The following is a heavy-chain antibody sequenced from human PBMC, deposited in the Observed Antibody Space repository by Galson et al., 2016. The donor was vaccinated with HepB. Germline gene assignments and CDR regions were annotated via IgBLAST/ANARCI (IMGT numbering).Heavy chain of an antibody. V-gene: IGHV4-4*02. CDR1: GDSINNRNW. CDR3: ARVPGKVSTRPPYYFYYYAMDV. CDR2: VYHTGST. J-gene: IGHJ6*02. Sequence: TLSLTCAVSGDSINNRNWWSWVRQAPGKGLQWIGEVYHTGSTNYDPSLRSRVRISVDKSKNEISLNLTSVTAADTAVYYCARVPGKVSTRPPYYFYYYAMDVWGPGTTVVVSS. D-gene: IGHD4-23*01.